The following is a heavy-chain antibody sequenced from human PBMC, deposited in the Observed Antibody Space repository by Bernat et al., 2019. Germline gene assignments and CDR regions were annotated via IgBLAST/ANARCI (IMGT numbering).Heavy chain of an antibody. CDR3: TSPCYDFWSGYNSWCFDY. D-gene: IGHD3-3*01. CDR1: GFTFSNAW. CDR2: IKSKTDCGTT. V-gene: IGHV3-15*01. J-gene: IGHJ4*02. Sequence: EVQLVESGGGLVKPGGSLRLSCAASGFTFSNAWMSWVRQAPGKGLEWVGRIKSKTDCGTTDYAAPVKGRFTISREDSKNTLYLQMNSLKTEDTAVYYCTSPCYDFWSGYNSWCFDYWGQGTLVTVSS.